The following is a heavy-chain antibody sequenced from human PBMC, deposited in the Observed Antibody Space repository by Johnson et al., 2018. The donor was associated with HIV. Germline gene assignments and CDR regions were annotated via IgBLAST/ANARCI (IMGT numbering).Heavy chain of an antibody. CDR3: AASVYYYDSSGYFAFDI. CDR1: GFTFSSYW. V-gene: IGHV3-7*03. CDR2: IKQDGSEK. Sequence: VQLVESGGGLVQPGGSLRLSCAASGFTFSSYWMSWVRQAPGKGLEWVANIKQDGSEKYYVDSVKGRFTISRDNAKNSLYLQMNSLRADDTAVYYCAASVYYYDSSGYFAFDIWGQGTMVTVSS. D-gene: IGHD3-22*01. J-gene: IGHJ3*02.